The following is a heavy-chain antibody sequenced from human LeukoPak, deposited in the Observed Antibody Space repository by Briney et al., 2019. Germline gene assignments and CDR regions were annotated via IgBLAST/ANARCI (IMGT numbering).Heavy chain of an antibody. V-gene: IGHV1-18*01. Sequence: ASVKVSCKASGYTFTSYGISWVRQAPGQGLEWMGWISAYNGNTNYAQKLQGRVTMTTDTSTSTAYMELRSLRSDDTAVYYCARDAPVYCGGDCYSGTDYWGQGTLVTVSS. CDR3: ARDAPVYCGGDCYSGTDY. J-gene: IGHJ4*02. CDR1: GYTFTSYG. CDR2: ISAYNGNT. D-gene: IGHD2-21*02.